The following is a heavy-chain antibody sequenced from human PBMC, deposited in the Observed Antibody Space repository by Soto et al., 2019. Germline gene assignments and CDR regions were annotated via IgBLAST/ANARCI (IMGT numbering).Heavy chain of an antibody. CDR1: GFSFNTFE. V-gene: IGHV3-23*01. Sequence: EVQLLESGGGLVQPGGSLRLSCAASGFSFNTFEMSWVRQAPGRGLEWVSFISDDGSRTYYADAVKGRFTISRDNSKHTLYLQMNSLTAEDTAVYACVKGGWLDFWGQGTLVTVSS. D-gene: IGHD3-16*01. CDR3: VKGGWLDF. CDR2: ISDDGSRT. J-gene: IGHJ5*01.